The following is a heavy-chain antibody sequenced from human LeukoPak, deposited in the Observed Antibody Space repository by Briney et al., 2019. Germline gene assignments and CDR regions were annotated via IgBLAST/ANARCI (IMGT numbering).Heavy chain of an antibody. D-gene: IGHD2-15*01. Sequence: GASVKVSCKASGYTFTSYYMHWVRQAPGQGLEWMGIINPSGGSTSYAQKFQGRVTMTRDTSTSTVYMELSSLRSEDTAVYYCARDRMSEGDPLYYFDYWGQGTLVTVSS. V-gene: IGHV1-46*01. CDR2: INPSGGST. J-gene: IGHJ4*02. CDR1: GYTFTSYY. CDR3: ARDRMSEGDPLYYFDY.